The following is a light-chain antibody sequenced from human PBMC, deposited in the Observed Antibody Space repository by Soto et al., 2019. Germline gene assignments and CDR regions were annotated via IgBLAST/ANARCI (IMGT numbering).Light chain of an antibody. CDR2: DVY. CDR3: SSYAGRHVWV. Sequence: QSALTQSRSVSGSPGQSVTISCSGTSSDVSWYQHHPGKAPKLMIYDVYKRPSGVPDRFSGSKSGNTASLTISGLQAEDEADYYCSSYAGRHVWVFGGETNLTVL. CDR1: SSDV. V-gene: IGLV2-11*01. J-gene: IGLJ3*02.